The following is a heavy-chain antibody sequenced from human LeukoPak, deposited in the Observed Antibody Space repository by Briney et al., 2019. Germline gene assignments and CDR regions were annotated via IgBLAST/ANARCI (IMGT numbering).Heavy chain of an antibody. CDR3: ARGATVSYHYYYYYMDV. CDR2: IYYSGST. Sequence: SETLSLTCTVSGGSISSYYWSWIRQPPGKGLEWIGYIYYSGSTNYNPSLKSRVTISVDTSKNQFSLKLSSVTAADTAVYYCARGATVSYHYYYYYMDVWGKGTTVTVSS. J-gene: IGHJ6*03. D-gene: IGHD4-17*01. V-gene: IGHV4-59*12. CDR1: GGSISSYY.